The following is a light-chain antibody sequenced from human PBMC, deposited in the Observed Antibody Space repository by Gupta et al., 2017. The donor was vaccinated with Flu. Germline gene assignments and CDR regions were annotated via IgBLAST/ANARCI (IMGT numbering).Light chain of an antibody. CDR1: NIGSKY. Sequence: SYVLTQQPSVSVAPGQTAKITCGGNNIGSKYVHWYQQKSGQAPVLVVYEDSDRPAGIPDRFSGFNSGNTATLTISRVEAGDEADYYCQVWDNSSDHVLFGGGTKLTVL. J-gene: IGLJ2*01. CDR3: QVWDNSSDHVL. V-gene: IGLV3-21*02. CDR2: EDS.